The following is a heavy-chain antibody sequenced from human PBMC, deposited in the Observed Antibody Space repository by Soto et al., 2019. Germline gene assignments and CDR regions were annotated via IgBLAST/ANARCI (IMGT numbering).Heavy chain of an antibody. D-gene: IGHD2-2*01. CDR1: GFTFSSHA. V-gene: IGHV3-30-3*01. CDR2: ISYDGSNK. J-gene: IGHJ3*02. CDR3: ARDRTISCPDAFDI. Sequence: PVGSLRLSCAASGFTFSSHAMHWVRQAPGKGLEWVAVISYDGSNKYYTDSVKGRFTISRDSSKNTLYLQMNSLRTEDTAVYYCARDRTISCPDAFDIWGQGTLVTVSS.